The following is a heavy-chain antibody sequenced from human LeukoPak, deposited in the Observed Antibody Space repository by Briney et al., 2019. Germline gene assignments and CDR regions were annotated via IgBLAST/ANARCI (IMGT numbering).Heavy chain of an antibody. CDR2: ISGSGGTT. CDR1: GFTISSYTFGSYT. V-gene: IGHV3-23*01. CDR3: ARGSRVDFDY. D-gene: IGHD3-3*01. J-gene: IGHJ4*02. Sequence: PGGSLRLSCAASGFTISSYTFGSYTMSWVRQAPGKGLEWVSGISGSGGTTYYADSVKGRFIISRDNSKNTLYLQMNSLRAEDTAIYYCARGSRVDFDYWGQGALVTVSS.